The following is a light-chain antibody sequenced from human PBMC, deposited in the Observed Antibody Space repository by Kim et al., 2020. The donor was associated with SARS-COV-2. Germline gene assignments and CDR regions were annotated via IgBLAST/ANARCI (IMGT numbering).Light chain of an antibody. CDR1: KLGYKY. CDR3: QAWDSSTHVV. J-gene: IGLJ2*01. V-gene: IGLV3-1*01. Sequence: VSPGPTASITCSGDKLGYKYACWYQQKPGQSPVLVIYQDSKRPSGIPERFSGSNSGNTATLTISGTQAMDEADYYCQAWDSSTHVVFGGGTQLTVL. CDR2: QDS.